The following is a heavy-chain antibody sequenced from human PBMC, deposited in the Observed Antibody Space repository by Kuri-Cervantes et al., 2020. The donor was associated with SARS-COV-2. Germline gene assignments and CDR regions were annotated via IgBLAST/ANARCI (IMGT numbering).Heavy chain of an antibody. CDR2: ISSSSSYI. CDR3: ARTINQGDSGYETLYYYMDV. CDR1: GFTFSSYS. J-gene: IGHJ6*03. D-gene: IGHD5-12*01. V-gene: IGHV3-21*01. Sequence: GGSLRLSCAASGFTFSSYSMNWVRQAPGKELEWVSSISSSSSYIYYADSVKGRFTISRDNAKNSLYLQMNSLRAEDTAVYYCARTINQGDSGYETLYYYMDVWGKGTTVTVSS.